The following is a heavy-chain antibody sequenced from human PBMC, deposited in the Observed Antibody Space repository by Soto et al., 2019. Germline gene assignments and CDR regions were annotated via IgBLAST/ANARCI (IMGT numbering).Heavy chain of an antibody. V-gene: IGHV4-30-4*01. Sequence: PSETLSLTCSVSGSYITSGDYHWTWIRQAPGKGLEWIGYISHSETTYYSPALKNRIIISSDFSMNQFSLRLNSVTAADTAVYFCAGMPYTSGLRFDPWGPGTLVTVSS. J-gene: IGHJ5*02. CDR1: GSYITSGDYH. CDR3: AGMPYTSGLRFDP. CDR2: ISHSETT. D-gene: IGHD6-19*01.